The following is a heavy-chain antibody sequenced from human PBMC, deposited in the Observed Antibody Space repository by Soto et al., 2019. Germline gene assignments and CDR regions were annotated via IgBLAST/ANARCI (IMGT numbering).Heavy chain of an antibody. CDR1: GFSLTTSGVG. V-gene: IGHV2-5*02. J-gene: IGHJ4*02. CDR2: IYWDDDK. D-gene: IGHD3-3*01. CDR3: AHRVLRTVFGLVTTTAIYFDF. Sequence: QITLNESGPTPVKPRQTLTLTCTFSGFSLTTSGVGVAWIRQSPGKAPEWLALIYWDDDKRYSPSLKSRLTITKDPSKNQVLLTMADLDPADTATYYCAHRVLRTVFGLVTTTAIYFDFWGQGTPVAVSS.